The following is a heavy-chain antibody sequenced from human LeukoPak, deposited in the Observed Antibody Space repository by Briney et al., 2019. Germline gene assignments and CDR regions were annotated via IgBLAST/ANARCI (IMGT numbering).Heavy chain of an antibody. J-gene: IGHJ6*03. CDR2: RNPNSGNT. Sequence: GASVKVSCKASGYTFTSYDINWVRQATGQGLEWMGWRNPNSGNTGYAQKFQGRVTITRNTSISTAYMELSSLRSEDTAVYYCARGRRVVRGVKIYYYYMDVWGKGTTVTVSS. CDR3: ARGRRVVRGVKIYYYYMDV. D-gene: IGHD3-10*01. CDR1: GYTFTSYD. V-gene: IGHV1-8*01.